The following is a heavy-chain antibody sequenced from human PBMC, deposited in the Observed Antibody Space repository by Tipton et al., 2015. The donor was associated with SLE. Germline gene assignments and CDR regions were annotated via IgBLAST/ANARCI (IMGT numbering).Heavy chain of an antibody. CDR2: IYYSGST. V-gene: IGHV4-38-2*02. Sequence: LRLSCTVSGFSISTGYYWGWIRRPPGKGLEWIGSIYYSGSTYYNPSLRSRVTISLDRSKNHFSLTLNSVTAADTAVYYCAKTTVYSNDWPYFDHWGQGTLVTVSS. CDR1: GFSISTGYY. J-gene: IGHJ4*02. CDR3: AKTTVYSNDWPYFDH. D-gene: IGHD6-19*01.